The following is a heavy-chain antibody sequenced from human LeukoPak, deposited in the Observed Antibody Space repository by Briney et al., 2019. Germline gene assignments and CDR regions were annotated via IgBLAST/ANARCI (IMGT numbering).Heavy chain of an antibody. CDR3: ARGGYRPVAFDI. V-gene: IGHV4-59*01. J-gene: IGHJ3*02. Sequence: SETLSLTCTVSGGSISSYYWSWIRQPPGKGLEWIGYIYYSGSTNYNPSLKSRVTISVDTSKNQFSLKLSSVTAADTAVYYCARGGYRPVAFDIWGQGTMVTVSS. D-gene: IGHD2-2*01. CDR1: GGSISSYY. CDR2: IYYSGST.